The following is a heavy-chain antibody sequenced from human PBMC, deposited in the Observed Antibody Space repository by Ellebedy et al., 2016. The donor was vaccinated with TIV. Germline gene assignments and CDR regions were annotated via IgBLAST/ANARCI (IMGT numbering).Heavy chain of an antibody. Sequence: GESLKISCAASGLTFSNYWMSWVRQAPGKGLVWVANINQDGSERDYVDSVKGRFTISRDNAKNSLYLQMNSLRAEDTAVYYCARGSSSWYTGVYWGQGTLVTVSS. CDR2: INQDGSER. V-gene: IGHV3-7*01. CDR3: ARGSSSWYTGVY. CDR1: GLTFSNYW. D-gene: IGHD6-13*01. J-gene: IGHJ4*02.